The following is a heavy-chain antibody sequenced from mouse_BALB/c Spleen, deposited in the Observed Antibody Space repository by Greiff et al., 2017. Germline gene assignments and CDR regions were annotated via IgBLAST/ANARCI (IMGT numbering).Heavy chain of an antibody. Sequence: DVQLVESGGGLVKPGGSLKLSCAASGFTFSDYYMYWVRQTPEKRLEWVATISDGGSYTYYPDSVKGRFTISRDNAKNNLYLQMSSLKSEDTAMYYCASDYYGSSHWYFDVWGAGTTVTVSS. D-gene: IGHD1-1*01. CDR1: GFTFSDYY. V-gene: IGHV5-4*02. CDR2: ISDGGSYT. J-gene: IGHJ1*01. CDR3: ASDYYGSSHWYFDV.